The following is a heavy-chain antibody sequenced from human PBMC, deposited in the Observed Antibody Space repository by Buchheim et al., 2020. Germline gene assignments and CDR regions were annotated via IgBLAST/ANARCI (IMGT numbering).Heavy chain of an antibody. J-gene: IGHJ6*02. CDR3: ASSPEAPYGMDV. Sequence: QVQLQQWGAGLLKPSETLSLTCAVYGGSISSGDYYWSWIRQPPGKGLEWIGYIYYSGSTYYNPSLKSRVTISVDTSKNQFSLKLSSVTAADTAVYYCASSPEAPYGMDVWGQGTT. V-gene: IGHV4-30-4*01. CDR1: GGSISSGDYY. CDR2: IYYSGST.